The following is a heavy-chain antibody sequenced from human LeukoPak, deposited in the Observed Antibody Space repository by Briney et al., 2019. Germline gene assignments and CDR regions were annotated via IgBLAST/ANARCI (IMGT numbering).Heavy chain of an antibody. CDR1: GFTFSSYA. Sequence: PGGSLRLSCAASGFTFSSYAMSWVRQAPGKGLEWVSAISGSGGSTYYADSVKGRFTISRDNSKNTLYLQMNSLRAEDTAVYYCAKFATAHTQQLIFGSQEENWFDPWGQGTLVTVSS. J-gene: IGHJ5*02. CDR2: ISGSGGST. CDR3: AKFATAHTQQLIFGSQEENWFDP. V-gene: IGHV3-23*01. D-gene: IGHD6-13*01.